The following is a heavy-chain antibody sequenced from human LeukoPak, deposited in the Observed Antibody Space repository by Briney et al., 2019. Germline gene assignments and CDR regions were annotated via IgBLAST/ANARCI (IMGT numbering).Heavy chain of an antibody. J-gene: IGHJ3*02. Sequence: PSETLSLTCTVSGGSISSSSYYWGWIRQPPRKGLEWIGSIYYSGSTYYNPSLKSRVTISVDTSKNQFSLKLSSVTAADTAVYYCAKDYVVVVPAAGSDAFDIWGQGTMVTVSS. V-gene: IGHV4-39*02. CDR2: IYYSGST. D-gene: IGHD2-2*01. CDR3: AKDYVVVVPAAGSDAFDI. CDR1: GGSISSSSYY.